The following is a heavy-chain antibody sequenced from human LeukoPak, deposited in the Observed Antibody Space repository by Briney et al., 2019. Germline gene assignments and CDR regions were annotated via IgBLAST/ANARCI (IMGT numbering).Heavy chain of an antibody. V-gene: IGHV5-51*01. Sequence: GESLKISCKGSGYSFTSYWIGWVRQMPGKGLEWMGIIYPGDSDTRYSPSSQGQVTISADKSISTAYLQWSSLKASDTAMYYCASSVGGAAAGTYYFDYWGQGTLVTVSS. J-gene: IGHJ4*02. CDR1: GYSFTSYW. D-gene: IGHD6-13*01. CDR2: IYPGDSDT. CDR3: ASSVGGAAAGTYYFDY.